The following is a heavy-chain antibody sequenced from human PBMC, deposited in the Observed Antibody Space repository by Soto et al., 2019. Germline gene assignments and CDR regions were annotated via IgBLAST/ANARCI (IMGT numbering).Heavy chain of an antibody. Sequence: GGSLRLSCAASGFTVSSNYMSWVRQAPGKGLEWVSVIHSGGSTFYADSVKGRFTISRDNSKNTLYLQMNSLRAEDTAGYYCAREFFECAQPNNYYYSSGMAVWGQGPTVPVSS. V-gene: IGHV3-53*01. CDR1: GFTVSSNY. J-gene: IGHJ6*02. D-gene: IGHD3-3*01. CDR2: IHSGGST. CDR3: AREFFECAQPNNYYYSSGMAV.